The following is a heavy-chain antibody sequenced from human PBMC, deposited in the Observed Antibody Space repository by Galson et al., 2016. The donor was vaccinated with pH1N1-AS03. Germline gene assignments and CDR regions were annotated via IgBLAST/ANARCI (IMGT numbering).Heavy chain of an antibody. CDR3: ARTGFYDILTGSVPPFDF. CDR2: IFYSGST. V-gene: IGHV4-61*01. CDR1: GGSVSSSSYS. D-gene: IGHD3-9*01. J-gene: IGHJ4*02. Sequence: ETLSLTCTVSGGSVSSSSYSWSWIRQPPGRGLEWIGYIFYSGSTNYNPSLKSRVTISVDRSKNQYSLKLSSVTAADTAVYYCARTGFYDILTGSVPPFDFWGQGILVTVSS.